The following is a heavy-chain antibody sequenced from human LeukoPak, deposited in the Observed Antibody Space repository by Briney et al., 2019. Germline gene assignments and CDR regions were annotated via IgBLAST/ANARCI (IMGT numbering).Heavy chain of an antibody. CDR2: ISSNGGST. D-gene: IGHD5-12*01. Sequence: GGSLKLSCAASGFTFSSYAMHWVRQAPGKRLEYVSAISSNGGSTNYANSVKGRFTISRDNSNNTPYLQMGRLRAEDMAVYYCARDGYSCYAVIDYWGQGTLVTVSS. J-gene: IGHJ4*02. CDR1: GFTFSSYA. CDR3: ARDGYSCYAVIDY. V-gene: IGHV3-64*01.